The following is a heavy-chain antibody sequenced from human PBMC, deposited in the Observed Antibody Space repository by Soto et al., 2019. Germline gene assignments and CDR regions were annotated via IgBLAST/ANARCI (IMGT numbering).Heavy chain of an antibody. J-gene: IGHJ6*02. CDR3: ARTGIDSNLGVDYYGMDV. CDR2: IYPGDSDT. V-gene: IGHV5-51*01. CDR1: GYSFTSYW. D-gene: IGHD4-4*01. Sequence: PGESLKISCKGSGYSFTSYWIGWVRQMPGKGLEWMGIIYPGDSDTRYSPSFQGQVTISADKSISTAYLQWSSLKASDTAMYYCARTGIDSNLGVDYYGMDVWGQGTTVTVSS.